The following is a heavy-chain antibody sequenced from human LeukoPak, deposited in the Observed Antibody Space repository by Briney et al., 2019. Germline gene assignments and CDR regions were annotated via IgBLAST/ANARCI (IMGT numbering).Heavy chain of an antibody. Sequence: GGSLRLSCAVSGFTLSTYAIIWVRQAPGKGREWVSAIRGSVEHTHHADSVEGRPTIARDNSNNTVYVQMNSLRAGDTAVYACAERGCASLCFGWLILDYWGQGTLVTVSS. J-gene: IGHJ4*02. CDR1: GFTLSTYA. CDR2: IRGSVEHT. V-gene: IGHV3-23*01. CDR3: AERGCASLCFGWLILDY. D-gene: IGHD3-9*01.